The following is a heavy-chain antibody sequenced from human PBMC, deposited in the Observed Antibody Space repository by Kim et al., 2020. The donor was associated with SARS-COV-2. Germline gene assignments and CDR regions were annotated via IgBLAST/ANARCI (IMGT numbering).Heavy chain of an antibody. J-gene: IGHJ6*02. CDR2: INHSGST. D-gene: IGHD2-8*01. Sequence: SETLSLTCAVYGGSFSGYYWSWIRQPPGKGLEWIGEINHSGSTNYNPSLKSRVTISVDTSKNQFSLKLSSVTAADTAVYYCARAHSLMVYAPGYYYYGMDVWGQGTTVTVSS. V-gene: IGHV4-34*01. CDR1: GGSFSGYY. CDR3: ARAHSLMVYAPGYYYYGMDV.